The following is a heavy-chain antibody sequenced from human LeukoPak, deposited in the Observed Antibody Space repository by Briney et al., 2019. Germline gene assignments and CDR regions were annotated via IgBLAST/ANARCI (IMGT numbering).Heavy chain of an antibody. D-gene: IGHD6-13*01. V-gene: IGHV4-59*12. CDR3: ARDAWYSTFDY. CDR2: IYYSGST. J-gene: IGHJ4*02. Sequence: SETLSLTCTVSGGSISSYYWTWIRQPPGKGLEWIGYIYYSGSTNYNPSLKSRVTISVDTSKNQFSLKLSSVTAADTAVYYCARDAWYSTFDYWGQGTLVTVSS. CDR1: GGSISSYY.